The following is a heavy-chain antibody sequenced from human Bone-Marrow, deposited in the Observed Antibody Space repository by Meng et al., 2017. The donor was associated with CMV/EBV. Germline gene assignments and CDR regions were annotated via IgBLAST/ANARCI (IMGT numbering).Heavy chain of an antibody. CDR2: TYYRSEWYN. J-gene: IGHJ4*02. CDR1: GDSVSRKTAT. CDR3: ATGSDCDY. D-gene: IGHD3-9*01. V-gene: IGHV6-1*01. Sequence: SQTLSLTCAISGDSVSRKTATWHWIRQSPSRGLEWLGRTYYRSEWYNDYAPSVKSRITINPDTSKNQFSLHLNSVTPEETAVYYCATGSDCDYWGRGTLVTVSS.